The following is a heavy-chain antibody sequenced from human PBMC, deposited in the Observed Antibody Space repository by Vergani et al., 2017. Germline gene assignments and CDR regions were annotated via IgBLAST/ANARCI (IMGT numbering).Heavy chain of an antibody. CDR2: INPNSGGT. CDR3: ARGPAVAGTYYSLVSRGDAFDL. V-gene: IGHV1-2*02. D-gene: IGHD6-19*01. CDR1: GYTFTGYY. Sequence: QVQLVQSGAEVKKPGASVKVSCKASGYTFTGYYMHWVRQAPGQGLEWMGWINPNSGGTNYAQKFQGRVTMTRDTSISTAYMELSRLRSDDTAVYYCARGPAVAGTYYSLVSRGDAFDLWGQGTMVTVSS. J-gene: IGHJ3*01.